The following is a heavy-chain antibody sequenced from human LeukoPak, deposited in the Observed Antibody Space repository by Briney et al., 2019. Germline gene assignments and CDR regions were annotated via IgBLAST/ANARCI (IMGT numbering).Heavy chain of an antibody. J-gene: IGHJ4*02. D-gene: IGHD3-10*01. Sequence: ASVKVSCKASGYTFTGYYMHWVRQAPGQGLEWMGYINPNNDDTNYEQKFQGRVTMTRDTSISTAYMELSRLRSDDTAVYYCERGRPMVRSRDVLDDQWGQGTLVTVSS. CDR3: ERGRPMVRSRDVLDDQ. CDR2: INPNNDDT. CDR1: GYTFTGYY. V-gene: IGHV1-2*02.